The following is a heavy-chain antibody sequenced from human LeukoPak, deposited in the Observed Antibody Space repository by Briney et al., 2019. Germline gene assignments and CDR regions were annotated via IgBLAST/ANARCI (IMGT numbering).Heavy chain of an antibody. Sequence: GGSLRLSCAASGFTFSSYDMSWVRQAPGKGLEGVSYINRSGSPIYYAEAEKGRFHIYKDNAKNTLYRQMNSMRGEDSVVYYCARAIRRFVRGVDGFDYWGQGTLVTVSS. CDR3: ARAIRRFVRGVDGFDY. J-gene: IGHJ4*02. CDR2: INRSGSPI. V-gene: IGHV3-48*04. CDR1: GFTFSSYD. D-gene: IGHD3-10*01.